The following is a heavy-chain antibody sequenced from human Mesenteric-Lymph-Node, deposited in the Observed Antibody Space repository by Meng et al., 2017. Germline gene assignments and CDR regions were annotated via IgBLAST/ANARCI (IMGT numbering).Heavy chain of an antibody. CDR1: GGSFSGYY. CDR2: INHSGST. Sequence: SETLSLTCAVYGGSFSGYYWSWIRQPPGKGLEWIGEINHSGSTNYNPSLKSRVTMSVDTSKNQFSLKLSSVTAADTAVYYCAREFTYDSSGYYGYDAFDIWGQGTMVTVSS. V-gene: IGHV4-34*01. CDR3: AREFTYDSSGYYGYDAFDI. J-gene: IGHJ3*02. D-gene: IGHD3-22*01.